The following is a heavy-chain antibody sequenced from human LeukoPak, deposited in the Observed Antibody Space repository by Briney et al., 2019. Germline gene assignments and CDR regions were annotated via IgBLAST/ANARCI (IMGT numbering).Heavy chain of an antibody. CDR1: GYTFTSYD. D-gene: IGHD6-19*01. V-gene: IGHV1-8*01. CDR2: MNPNSGNT. CDR3: ARGSSSGWFEYFQH. Sequence: ASVKVSCKASGYTFTSYDTNWVRQATGQGLEWMGWMNPNSGNTGYAQKFQGRVTMTRNTSISTAYMELSSLRSEDTAVYYCARGSSSGWFEYFQHWGQGTLVTVSS. J-gene: IGHJ1*01.